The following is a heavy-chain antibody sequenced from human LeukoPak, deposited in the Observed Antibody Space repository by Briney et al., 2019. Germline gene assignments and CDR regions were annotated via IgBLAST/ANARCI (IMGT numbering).Heavy chain of an antibody. CDR2: IHPDERST. V-gene: IGHV3-74*01. Sequence: GGSLRLSCAASGFTHSTYWMHWVRQAPGKGLVWVARIHPDERSTIYADSVKGRFTISRDNAKNTLYLQMNSLRAEDTAVYYCVSYVDTVRYDALDIWGQGTMVTVSS. CDR1: GFTHSTYW. CDR3: VSYVDTVRYDALDI. J-gene: IGHJ3*02. D-gene: IGHD5-18*01.